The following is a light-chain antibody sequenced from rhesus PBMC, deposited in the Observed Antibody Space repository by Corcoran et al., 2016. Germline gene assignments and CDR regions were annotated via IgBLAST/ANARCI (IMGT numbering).Light chain of an antibody. CDR3: QQGYSDPYS. Sequence: DIQMTQSPSSLSASVGDRVTITCQARQSLSNYLNWYQQNPGKIPKLLIYRASSLQSGIPSRFSGSGSGKEFTFPISSLQPEYFATYYCQQGYSDPYSFGQGTKVEIK. J-gene: IGKJ2*01. V-gene: IGKV1-43*03. CDR2: RAS. CDR1: QSLSNY.